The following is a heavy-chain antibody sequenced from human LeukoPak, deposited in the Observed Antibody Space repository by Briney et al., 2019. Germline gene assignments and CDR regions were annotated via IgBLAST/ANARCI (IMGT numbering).Heavy chain of an antibody. V-gene: IGHV4-30-4*08. CDR2: IYRSGST. Sequence: SQTLSLTCTVSGGSISSGDYYWSWIRQPPGKGLEWIGYIYRSGSTYYNPSLKSRVTISVDTSKNQFSLKLSSVTAADTAVYYCARGLAAAGTEDYWGQGTLVTVSS. J-gene: IGHJ4*02. CDR3: ARGLAAAGTEDY. D-gene: IGHD6-13*01. CDR1: GGSISSGDYY.